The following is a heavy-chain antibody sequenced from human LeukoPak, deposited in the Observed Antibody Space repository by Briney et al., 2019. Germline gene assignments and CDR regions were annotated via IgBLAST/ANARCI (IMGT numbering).Heavy chain of an antibody. J-gene: IGHJ4*02. CDR2: IKNKADGGTT. D-gene: IGHD6-13*01. CDR1: GFIFKNAW. V-gene: IGHV3-15*01. CDR3: TGRFIAESGFDY. Sequence: GGSLRLSCGVSGFIFKNAWMNWVRQTPGKGQEWVGRIKNKADGGTTDYAPPLKGRFTISRDDSKDTLYLQMNSLKTEDTAVYYCTGRFIAESGFDYWGQGTLVTVSS.